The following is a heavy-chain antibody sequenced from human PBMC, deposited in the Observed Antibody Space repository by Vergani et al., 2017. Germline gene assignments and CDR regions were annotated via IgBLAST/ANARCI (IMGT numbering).Heavy chain of an antibody. D-gene: IGHD3-22*01. J-gene: IGHJ3*02. CDR3: ARVSDDSSGMAFDI. Sequence: EVQLVESGGGLVQPGGSLRLSCAASGFTFSSYWMSWVRQAPGKGLEWVANIKQDGSEKYYVDSVKGRFTISRDNAKNSLYLQMNSMRAEDTAVYYCARVSDDSSGMAFDIWGQGTMVTVSS. V-gene: IGHV3-7*01. CDR1: GFTFSSYW. CDR2: IKQDGSEK.